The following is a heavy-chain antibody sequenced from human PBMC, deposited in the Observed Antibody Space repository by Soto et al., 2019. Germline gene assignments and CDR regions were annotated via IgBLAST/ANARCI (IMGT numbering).Heavy chain of an antibody. J-gene: IGHJ6*02. Sequence: GASVKVSCKASGGTFSSYTIRWVRQAPGQGLEWMGRIIPILGIANYAQKFQGRVTITADKSTSTAYMELSSLRSEDTAVYYCARGYYDSSGYYGDYYYYGMDVWGQGTTVTVSS. CDR1: GGTFSSYT. V-gene: IGHV1-69*02. D-gene: IGHD3-22*01. CDR2: IIPILGIA. CDR3: ARGYYDSSGYYGDYYYYGMDV.